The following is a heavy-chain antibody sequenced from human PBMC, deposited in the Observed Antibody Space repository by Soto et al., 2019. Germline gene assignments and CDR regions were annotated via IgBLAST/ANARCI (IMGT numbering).Heavy chain of an antibody. CDR3: ATYYDFWRGFDY. CDR1: GFTFSSYW. D-gene: IGHD3-3*01. V-gene: IGHV3-7*01. J-gene: IGHJ4*02. CDR2: IKQDGSEK. Sequence: PVGSLRLSCAASGFTFSSYWMSWARQAPGKGLEWVANIKQDGSEKYYVDSVKGRFTISRDNAKKSLYLQMNSLRAEDTAVYYCATYYDFWRGFDYWGQGTLVTVSS.